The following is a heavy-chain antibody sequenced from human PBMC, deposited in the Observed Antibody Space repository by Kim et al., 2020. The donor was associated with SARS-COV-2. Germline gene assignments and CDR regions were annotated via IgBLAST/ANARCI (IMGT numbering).Heavy chain of an antibody. CDR2: IIPILGIA. CDR3: ARGEDVDTAMVGGLDAFDI. D-gene: IGHD5-18*01. CDR1: GGTFSSYA. V-gene: IGHV1-69*04. Sequence: SVKVSCKASGGTFSSYAISWVRQAPGQGLEWMGRIIPILGIANYAQKFQGRVTITADKSTSTAYMELSSLRSEDTAVYYCARGEDVDTAMVGGLDAFDIWGQGTMVTVSS. J-gene: IGHJ3*02.